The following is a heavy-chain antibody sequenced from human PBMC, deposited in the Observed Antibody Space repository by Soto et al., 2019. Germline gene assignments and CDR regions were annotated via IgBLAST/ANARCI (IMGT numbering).Heavy chain of an antibody. CDR1: GGSISSYY. D-gene: IGHD5-12*01. CDR3: ARGGSGYRTSHAFDI. V-gene: IGHV4-59*01. J-gene: IGHJ3*02. CDR2: IYYSGST. Sequence: SETLSLTCTVSGGSISSYYWSWIRQPPGKGLEWIGYIYYSGSTNYNPSLKSRVTISVDTSKNQFSLKLSSVTAADTAVYYCARGGSGYRTSHAFDIWGQGTMVTVSS.